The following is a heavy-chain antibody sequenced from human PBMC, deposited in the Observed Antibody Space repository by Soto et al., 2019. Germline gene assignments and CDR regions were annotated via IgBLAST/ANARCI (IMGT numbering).Heavy chain of an antibody. V-gene: IGHV3-11*01. CDR1: GFTFSDHY. CDR3: ASMPYPWGWYDP. CDR2: ISNSGATI. D-gene: IGHD3-16*01. J-gene: IGHJ5*02. Sequence: QVQLVESGGGLVKPGGSLRLSCSASGFTFSDHYMGWIRQAPGGGLEWIAYISNSGATIYYTDSVKGRFTISRDNAKNSLFLQMNSLRSEDAAVYFCASMPYPWGWYDPWGQGTLVTVSS.